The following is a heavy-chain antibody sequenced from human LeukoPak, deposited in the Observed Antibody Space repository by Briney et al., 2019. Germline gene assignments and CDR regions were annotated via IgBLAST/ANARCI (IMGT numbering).Heavy chain of an antibody. V-gene: IGHV3-33*06. J-gene: IGHJ4*02. CDR3: AKAGYDFRTGYHRGFLDY. Sequence: GGSLSLSCAASGFTFSSSAMHWVRQAPGKGLEWVAVIWFDGSIKFYGDSVKGRFTVSRDNSKNTLYLQMNSLGAEDTAVYYCAKAGYDFRTGYHRGFLDYWGQGTLVTVSS. CDR2: IWFDGSIK. CDR1: GFTFSSSA. D-gene: IGHD3-3*01.